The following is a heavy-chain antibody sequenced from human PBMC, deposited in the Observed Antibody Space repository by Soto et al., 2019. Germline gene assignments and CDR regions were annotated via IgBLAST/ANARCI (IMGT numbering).Heavy chain of an antibody. V-gene: IGHV4-31*03. CDR1: GGSISSNDFY. Sequence: SETLSLTCIVSGGSISSNDFYLSWIRQHPGKGLEWIGYIYYSGNTYYNPSLKSRVTILVDTSKNQFSLKLSSVTAADTAVYYCARGGRRSPGMDVWGQGTTVT. CDR2: IYYSGNT. CDR3: ARGGRRSPGMDV. J-gene: IGHJ6*02.